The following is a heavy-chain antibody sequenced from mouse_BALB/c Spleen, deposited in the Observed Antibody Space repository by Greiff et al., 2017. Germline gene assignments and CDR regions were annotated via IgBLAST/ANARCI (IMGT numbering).Heavy chain of an antibody. CDR3: TVLLRYAMDY. CDR2: IRLKSNNYAT. D-gene: IGHD1-1*01. V-gene: IGHV6-6*02. J-gene: IGHJ4*01. Sequence: EVKVEESGGGLVQPGGSMKLSCVASGFTFSNYWMNWVRQSPEKGLEWVAEIRLKSNNYATHYAESVKGRFTISRDDSKSSVYLQMNNLRAEDTGIYYCTVLLRYAMDYWGQGTSVTVSS. CDR1: GFTFSNYW.